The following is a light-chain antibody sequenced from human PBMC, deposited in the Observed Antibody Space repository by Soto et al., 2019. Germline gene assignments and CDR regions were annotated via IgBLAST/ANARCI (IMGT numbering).Light chain of an antibody. CDR1: SGSIASNF. V-gene: IGLV6-57*04. J-gene: IGLJ2*01. CDR3: RFYHTSISF. Sequence: NFMLTQPHSVSESPGKTVTISCTRSSGSIASNFVQWYQQRPGSAPTNVIYEDNQRMSGVPDRFSGSVDSSSNSASLTISGLRTEDGAANYSRFYHTSISFFGGGTKLT. CDR2: EDN.